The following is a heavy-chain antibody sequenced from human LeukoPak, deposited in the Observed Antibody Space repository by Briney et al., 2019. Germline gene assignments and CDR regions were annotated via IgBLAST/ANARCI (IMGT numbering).Heavy chain of an antibody. J-gene: IGHJ5*02. CDR1: GGSISSSGYY. V-gene: IGHV4-39*01. CDR3: ARTPTPVRGYWFDP. Sequence: PSETLSLTCTVSGGSISSSGYYWHWIRQPPGKGLEWIGRIFYTGSPYYNPSLKSRVTISVDTSKNQFSLKLTSVTAADTAVYYCARTPTPVRGYWFDPWGQGTLVTVSS. CDR2: IFYTGSP. D-gene: IGHD3-10*02.